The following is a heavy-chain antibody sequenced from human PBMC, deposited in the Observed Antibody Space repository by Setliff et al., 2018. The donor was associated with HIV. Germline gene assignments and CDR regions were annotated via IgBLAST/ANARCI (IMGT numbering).Heavy chain of an antibody. CDR3: AKNFYSSPWSPLDY. D-gene: IGHD6-19*01. V-gene: IGHV3-30*02. J-gene: IGHJ4*02. CDR1: GFTFSSYG. Sequence: VGSLRLSCAASGFTFSSYGMHWVRQAPGKGLEWVAFIRYDGTYKYYADSLKGRFTISRDNSKNTLFLQMNSLRTEDTAVYYCAKNFYSSPWSPLDYWGQGTLVTVSS. CDR2: IRYDGTYK.